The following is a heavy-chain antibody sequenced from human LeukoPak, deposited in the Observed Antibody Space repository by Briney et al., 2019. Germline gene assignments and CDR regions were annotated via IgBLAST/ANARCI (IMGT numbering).Heavy chain of an antibody. D-gene: IGHD3-9*01. Sequence: GGSLRLSCAASGFTFSSYGMHWVRQAPGKGLEWVAFIRYDGSNKYYADSVKGRFTISRDNSKNTLYLQMNSLRAEDTAVYYCARSRAYYDILTGYYPGDYYYYMDVWGKGTTVTISS. CDR2: IRYDGSNK. V-gene: IGHV3-30*02. CDR3: ARSRAYYDILTGYYPGDYYYYMDV. J-gene: IGHJ6*03. CDR1: GFTFSSYG.